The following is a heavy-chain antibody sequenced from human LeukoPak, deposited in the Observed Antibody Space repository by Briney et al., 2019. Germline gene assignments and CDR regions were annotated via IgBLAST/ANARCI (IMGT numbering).Heavy chain of an antibody. D-gene: IGHD2-15*01. CDR1: GGSISSGSYF. Sequence: SETLPLTCTVSGGSISSGSYFWSWIRQPAGKGLEWIGRIYTSGSTNYNPSLKSRVTMSVDTSKNQFSLKLSSVTAADTAVYYCASWRGPAYYSGGSCSSFDYWGQGTLVTVSS. CDR3: ASWRGPAYYSGGSCSSFDY. V-gene: IGHV4-61*02. J-gene: IGHJ4*02. CDR2: IYTSGST.